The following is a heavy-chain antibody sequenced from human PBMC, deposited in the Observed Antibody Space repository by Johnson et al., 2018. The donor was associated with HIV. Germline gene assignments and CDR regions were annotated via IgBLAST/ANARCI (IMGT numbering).Heavy chain of an antibody. CDR3: ARDSAYCGGDCHDAFDI. D-gene: IGHD2-21*02. CDR1: GFTFSSYD. V-gene: IGHV3-13*01. J-gene: IGHJ3*02. Sequence: VQLVESGGGLVQPGGSLRLSCAASGFTFSSYDMHWVRQATGKGLEWVSAIGTAGDTYYPGSVKGRFTISRDNSKNTLYLQMNSLRAEDTAVYYCARDSAYCGGDCHDAFDIWGQGTMVTVSS. CDR2: IGTAGDT.